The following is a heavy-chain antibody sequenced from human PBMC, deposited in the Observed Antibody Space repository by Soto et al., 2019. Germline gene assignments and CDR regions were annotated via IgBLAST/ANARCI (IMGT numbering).Heavy chain of an antibody. CDR3: ARDDTALFGVDV. D-gene: IGHD5-18*01. CDR2: IIPLFGTA. Sequence: QVQLVQSGAEVKKPGSSVKVSCKTSGDTFSSYGISWARQAPGQGLEWMGGIIPLFGTAHYAQKFQGRVTITADESTSTAYMELSSLRSDDTAIYYCARDDTALFGVDVWGQGTTVTVSS. V-gene: IGHV1-69*01. CDR1: GDTFSSYG. J-gene: IGHJ6*02.